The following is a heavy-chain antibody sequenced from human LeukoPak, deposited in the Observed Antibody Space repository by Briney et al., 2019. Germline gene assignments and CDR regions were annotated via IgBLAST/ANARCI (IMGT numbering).Heavy chain of an antibody. Sequence: SETLSLTCTVSHGSISNGGYYWSWIRHHPGKGLVWIGYIYYSGSTYYTPSLNSRVIISVDTSTNQFSLRLNSVTAADTAAYYCARVAQRNAVAVFIFWGQGTLVTVLQ. CDR2: IYYSGST. CDR1: HGSISNGGYY. CDR3: ARVAQRNAVAVFIF. V-gene: IGHV4-31*03. D-gene: IGHD2-21*01. J-gene: IGHJ3*01.